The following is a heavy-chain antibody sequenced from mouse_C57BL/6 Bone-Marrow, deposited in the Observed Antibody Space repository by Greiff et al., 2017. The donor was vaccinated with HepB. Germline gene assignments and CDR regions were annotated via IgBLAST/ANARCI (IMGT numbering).Heavy chain of an antibody. CDR2: INYDGSST. Sequence: EVKLVESEGGLVQPGSSMKHSCTASGFTFSDYYMAWVRQVPEKGLEWVANINYDGSSTYYLDSLKSRFIISRDNAKNILYLQMSSLKSEDTATYYCARDLSYFDYWGQGTTLTVSS. V-gene: IGHV5-16*01. CDR3: ARDLSYFDY. CDR1: GFTFSDYY. J-gene: IGHJ2*01.